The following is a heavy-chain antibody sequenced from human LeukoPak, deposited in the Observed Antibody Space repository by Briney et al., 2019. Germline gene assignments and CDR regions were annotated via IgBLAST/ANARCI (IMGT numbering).Heavy chain of an antibody. D-gene: IGHD3-16*02. CDR3: ARQFGGVIVEYYYMDV. CDR2: IDYRGNT. Sequence: SETLSLTCAVSGDSINTHYWNWIRQPPGKGLEWMGYIDYRGNTNYIPSLKSRLSISVDTSKNQVSLNLRSVTAADTAVYFCARQFGGVIVEYYYMDVWGKGTTVTVSS. V-gene: IGHV4-59*11. CDR1: GDSINTHY. J-gene: IGHJ6*03.